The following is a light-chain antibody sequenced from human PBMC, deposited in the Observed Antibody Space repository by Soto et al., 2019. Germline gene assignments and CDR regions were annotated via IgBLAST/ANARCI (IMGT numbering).Light chain of an antibody. CDR1: QSIRSW. Sequence: DIQMTQSPSILSASVGDRVTITCRASQSIRSWLAWYQQKPGKAPKLLIYDAYSLESGVPSRFSGRRSGTDFTLTISSLQPEDFATYYCLQDYNYPRTFGQGTKVDIK. CDR3: LQDYNYPRT. J-gene: IGKJ1*01. CDR2: DAY. V-gene: IGKV1-5*01.